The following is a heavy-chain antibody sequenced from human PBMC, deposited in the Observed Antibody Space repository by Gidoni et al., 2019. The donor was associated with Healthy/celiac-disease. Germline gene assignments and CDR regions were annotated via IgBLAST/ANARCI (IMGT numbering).Heavy chain of an antibody. CDR3: ATIINMVRGDHKHQKYGMDV. Sequence: EVQLVQSGAPVKKPVSTLKISCKFSVYTFTDYYMHWVQQAPGKGLEWMGLVDPEDGETIYAEKLKGRVTINADTSTDTAYMELSSKRSEDTAVYYCATIINMVRGDHKHQKYGMDVWGQGTTVTVSS. J-gene: IGHJ6*02. V-gene: IGHV1-69-2*01. CDR1: VYTFTDYY. D-gene: IGHD3-10*01. CDR2: VDPEDGET.